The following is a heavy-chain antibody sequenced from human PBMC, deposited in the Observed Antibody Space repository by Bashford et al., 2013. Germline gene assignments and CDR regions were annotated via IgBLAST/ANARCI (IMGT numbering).Heavy chain of an antibody. D-gene: IGHD1-26*01. Sequence: SETLSLTCSVSNASILTGDYYWSWIRQPPRKGLEAIGYIFDSGTTDYNPSLKGRVTMSLDTSKNQFSLTLRSVTAADTAVYFCASLLWEHWFDPWGQGTLVTVSS. J-gene: IGHJ5*02. CDR2: IFDSGTT. V-gene: IGHV4-61*08. CDR3: ASLLWEHWFDP. CDR1: NASILTGDYY.